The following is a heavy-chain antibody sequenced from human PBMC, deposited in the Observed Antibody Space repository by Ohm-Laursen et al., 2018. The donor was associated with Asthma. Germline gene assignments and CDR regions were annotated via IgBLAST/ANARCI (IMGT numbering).Heavy chain of an antibody. J-gene: IGHJ6*02. CDR2: ISWNSGSI. D-gene: IGHD5-12*01. CDR3: AKDKWLRLDGNYYYYGMDV. Sequence: SLRLSCAATGFTFDDYAMHWVRQAPGKGLEWVSGISWNSGSIGYADSVKGRFTISRDNAKNSLYLQMNSLRAEDTALYYCAKDKWLRLDGNYYYYGMDVWGQGTTVTVSS. V-gene: IGHV3-9*01. CDR1: GFTFDDYA.